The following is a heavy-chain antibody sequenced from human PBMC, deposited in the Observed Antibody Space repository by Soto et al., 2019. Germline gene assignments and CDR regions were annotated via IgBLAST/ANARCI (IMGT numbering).Heavy chain of an antibody. Sequence: SETLSLTCAVSGGSISSSNWWSRVRQPPGKGLEWIGEIYHRGSTNYNPSLKSRVTISVDTSKNQFSLKLSSVTAADTAVYYCARGGYYYDSSGPDDAFDIWGQGTMVT. V-gene: IGHV4-4*02. CDR3: ARGGYYYDSSGPDDAFDI. CDR2: IYHRGST. CDR1: GGSISSSNW. D-gene: IGHD3-22*01. J-gene: IGHJ3*02.